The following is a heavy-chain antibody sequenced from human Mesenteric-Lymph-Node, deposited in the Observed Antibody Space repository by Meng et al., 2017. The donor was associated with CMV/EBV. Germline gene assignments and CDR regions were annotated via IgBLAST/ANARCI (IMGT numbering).Heavy chain of an antibody. CDR1: GFTFKSYA. Sequence: GESLKISCAASGFTFKSYAMHWVRQVPGKGLVWVSRINSDGSTTGYADSVKGRFTISRDNAKNTLYLQMDSLRAEDTAVYYCVVGHDSRKVAYWGQGTLVTVSS. V-gene: IGHV3-74*01. CDR3: VVGHDSRKVAY. CDR2: INSDGSTT. D-gene: IGHD2-15*01. J-gene: IGHJ4*02.